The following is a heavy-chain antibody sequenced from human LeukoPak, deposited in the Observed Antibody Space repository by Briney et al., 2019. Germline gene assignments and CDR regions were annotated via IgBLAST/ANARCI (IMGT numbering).Heavy chain of an antibody. CDR1: GFTFSSYW. D-gene: IGHD2-2*01. CDR2: IRYDGSNK. J-gene: IGHJ4*02. Sequence: GGSLRLSCAASGFTFSSYWMSWVHQAPAKGLEWVAFIRYDGSNKYYADSVKGRFTISRDNSKNTLYLQMNSLRAEDTAVYYCAKGGPYCSSTSCAIYSTHFDYWGQGTLVTVSS. V-gene: IGHV3-30*02. CDR3: AKGGPYCSSTSCAIYSTHFDY.